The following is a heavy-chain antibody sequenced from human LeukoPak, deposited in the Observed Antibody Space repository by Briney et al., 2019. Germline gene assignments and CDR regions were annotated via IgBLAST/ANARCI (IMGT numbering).Heavy chain of an antibody. J-gene: IGHJ4*02. CDR1: GGTFSSYA. V-gene: IGHV1-69*06. CDR3: ARDRGAVPAATMYY. CDR2: IIPIFGTA. Sequence: SVKVSCKASGGTFSSYAISWVRQAPGQGLEWMGGIIPIFGTANYAQKFQGRVTITADKSTSTAYMELSSLRSEDTAMYYCARDRGAVPAATMYYWGQGTLVTVSS. D-gene: IGHD2-2*01.